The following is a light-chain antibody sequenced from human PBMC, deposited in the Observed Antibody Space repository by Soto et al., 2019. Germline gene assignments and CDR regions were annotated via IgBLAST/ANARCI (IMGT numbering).Light chain of an antibody. J-gene: IGKJ2*01. CDR1: QDIRVD. V-gene: IGKV1-6*01. CDR2: AAS. Sequence: AIQMTQSPPSLSASVGDRVIITCRASQDIRVDVRWLQQRPGHAPNLLIYAASTLHTGVPSTFTGSGSGTDFTLTITDLQPEDVATYFCLQDYAFPFTFGQGTKLEI. CDR3: LQDYAFPFT.